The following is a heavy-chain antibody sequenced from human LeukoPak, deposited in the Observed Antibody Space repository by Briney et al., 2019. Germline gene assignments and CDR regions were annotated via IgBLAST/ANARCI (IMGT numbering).Heavy chain of an antibody. J-gene: IGHJ6*03. Sequence: GASVKVSCKASGYTFTSYGISWVRQAPGQGLEWMGWISAYNGNTNYAQKLQGRVTMTTDTSTSTAYMELSSLRSEDTAVYYCASLGEGYFDWFSYYYYMDVWGKGTTVTVSS. CDR2: ISAYNGNT. CDR1: GYTFTSYG. CDR3: ASLGEGYFDWFSYYYYMDV. V-gene: IGHV1-18*01. D-gene: IGHD3-9*01.